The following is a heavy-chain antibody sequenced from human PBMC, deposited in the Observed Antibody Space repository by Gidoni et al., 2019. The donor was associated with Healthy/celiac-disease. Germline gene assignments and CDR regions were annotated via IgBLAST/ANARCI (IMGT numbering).Heavy chain of an antibody. Sequence: VQLVQSGAEVQTPGSTVKVSCKASGGTFSSYAISWVRQSPGQGLEWMGGIIPIFGTANYAQKFQGRVTITADESTSTAYRELSSLRSEDTAVYYCASHRGERGYSYGFDYWGQGTLVTVSS. J-gene: IGHJ4*02. CDR2: IIPIFGTA. CDR1: GGTFSSYA. V-gene: IGHV1-69*01. CDR3: ASHRGERGYSYGFDY. D-gene: IGHD5-18*01.